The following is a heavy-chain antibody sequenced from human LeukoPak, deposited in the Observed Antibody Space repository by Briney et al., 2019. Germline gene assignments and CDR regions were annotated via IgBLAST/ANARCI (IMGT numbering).Heavy chain of an antibody. Sequence: SVKVSCKASGGTFSSYAISWVRQAPGQGLEWMGGIIPIFGTANYAQKFQGRVTITADESTSTAYMELRSLRSDDTAVYYCARDFYITMVRGVIPYFDYWGQGTLVTVSS. V-gene: IGHV1-69*01. CDR1: GGTFSSYA. J-gene: IGHJ4*02. CDR3: ARDFYITMVRGVIPYFDY. CDR2: IIPIFGTA. D-gene: IGHD3-10*01.